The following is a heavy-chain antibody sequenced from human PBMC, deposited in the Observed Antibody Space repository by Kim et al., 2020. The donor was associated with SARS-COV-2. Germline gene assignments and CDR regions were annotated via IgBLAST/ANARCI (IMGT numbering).Heavy chain of an antibody. CDR2: ISGSGGSQ. V-gene: IGHV3-23*01. CDR1: GFTFSSYA. Sequence: GGSLRLSCAASGFTFSSYAMSWVRQAPGKGLEWVSAISGSGGSQYYADAVEGLFTISRDNSKNTQYLQMNRLRDEDTAVYYCAKARKSSIVVVFTNNYDAFDMWRQGPMVPVSS. J-gene: IGHJ3*02. D-gene: IGHD3-22*01. CDR3: AKARKSSIVVVFTNNYDAFDM.